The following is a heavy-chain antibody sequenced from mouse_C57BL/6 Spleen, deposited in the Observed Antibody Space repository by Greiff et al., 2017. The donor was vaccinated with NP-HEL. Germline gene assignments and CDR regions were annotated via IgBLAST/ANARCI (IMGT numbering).Heavy chain of an antibody. CDR3: ARSPGFAY. Sequence: VQLQQPGAELVMPGASVKLSCKASGYTFTSYWMHWVKQRPGQGLEWIGEIDPSDSYTNYNQKFKGKSTLTVDKSSSSAYMQRSSLTSEDSAVYYCARSPGFAYWGQGTLVTVSA. CDR2: IDPSDSYT. J-gene: IGHJ3*01. CDR1: GYTFTSYW. V-gene: IGHV1-69*01.